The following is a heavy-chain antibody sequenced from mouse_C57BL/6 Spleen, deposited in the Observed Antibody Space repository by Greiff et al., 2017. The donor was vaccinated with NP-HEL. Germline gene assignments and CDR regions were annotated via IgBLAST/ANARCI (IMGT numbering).Heavy chain of an antibody. V-gene: IGHV1-72*01. D-gene: IGHD2-1*01. CDR1: GYTFTSYW. J-gene: IGHJ4*01. CDR2: IDPNSGGT. Sequence: QVQLQQPGAELVKPGASVKLSCKASGYTFTSYWMHWVKQRPGRGLEWIGRIDPNSGGTKYNEKFKSKATLTVDKPSSTAYMQLSSLTSEDSAVYYCARRSEIYYGNYEDAMDYWGQGTSVTVSS. CDR3: ARRSEIYYGNYEDAMDY.